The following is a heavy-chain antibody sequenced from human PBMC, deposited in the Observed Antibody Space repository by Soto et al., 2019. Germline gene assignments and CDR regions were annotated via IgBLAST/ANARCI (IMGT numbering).Heavy chain of an antibody. Sequence: EVQLVESGGGLVQPGGSLRLSCAASGFTFSSYWMHWVRQAPGKGLVWVSRINSDGSSTSYADSVKGRFTISRDNAKNTLYLKMNSRRAEDTAVYYCAREGLVYAPDYWGQGTLVTVSS. J-gene: IGHJ4*02. CDR2: INSDGSST. D-gene: IGHD2-8*01. CDR1: GFTFSSYW. CDR3: AREGLVYAPDY. V-gene: IGHV3-74*01.